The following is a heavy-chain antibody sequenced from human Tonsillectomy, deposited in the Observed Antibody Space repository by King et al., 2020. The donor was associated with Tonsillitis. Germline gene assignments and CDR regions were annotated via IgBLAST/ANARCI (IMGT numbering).Heavy chain of an antibody. CDR2: IYSGGSNI. Sequence: VQLVESGGGLLQPGGSLRLSCAASGFTFSSYAMSWVRQAPGKGLEWVSVIYSGGSNIFYADSVKGRFTISRDNSKNTLYLQMNSLRVEDTAVYYCAKVYGCESYRYFDYWGQGTLVTVSS. V-gene: IGHV3-23*03. CDR1: GFTFSSYA. J-gene: IGHJ4*02. CDR3: AKVYGCESYRYFDY. D-gene: IGHD3-10*01.